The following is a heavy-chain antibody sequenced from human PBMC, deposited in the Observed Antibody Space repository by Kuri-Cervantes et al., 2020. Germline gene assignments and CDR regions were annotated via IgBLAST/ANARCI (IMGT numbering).Heavy chain of an antibody. CDR1: GGSISSGGYY. J-gene: IGHJ5*02. Sequence: SETLSLTCTVSGGSISSGGYYWSWIRQHPRKGLEWIGYIYYSGSTYYNPSLKSRVTMSVDTSKNQFSLKLSSVTAADTAVYYCARSKLRFPFDPWGQGTLVTVSS. CDR2: IYYSGST. CDR3: ARSKLRFPFDP. V-gene: IGHV4-31*03. D-gene: IGHD3-16*01.